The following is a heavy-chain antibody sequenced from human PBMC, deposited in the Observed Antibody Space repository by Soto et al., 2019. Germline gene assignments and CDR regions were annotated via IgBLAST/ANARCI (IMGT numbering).Heavy chain of an antibody. D-gene: IGHD3-3*01. V-gene: IGHV1-69*06. CDR2: IIPIFGTA. CDR3: ARDQGNTIFGVVSTSYYYSGMDV. J-gene: IGHJ6*02. Sequence: ASVKVSCKASGGTFSSYAISWVRQAPGQGLEWMGGIIPIFGTANYAQKFQGRVTITADKSTSTAYMELSSLRSDDTAVYYCARDQGNTIFGVVSTSYYYSGMDVWGQGTTVTVSS. CDR1: GGTFSSYA.